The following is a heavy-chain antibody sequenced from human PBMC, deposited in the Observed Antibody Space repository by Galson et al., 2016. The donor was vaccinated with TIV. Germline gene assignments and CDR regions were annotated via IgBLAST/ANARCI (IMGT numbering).Heavy chain of an antibody. CDR3: ARDRFFDASGYYYYYYGMDV. V-gene: IGHV3-66*03. Sequence: SLRLSCAASELTVSRNYMSWVRQAPGGGLEWVSTIYSSVATYYADSVKGRFTISKYNSKNTLYLQMSGLRTEDTAVYYYARDRFFDASGYYYYYYGMDVWGQGTTVTVSS. CDR1: ELTVSRNY. J-gene: IGHJ6*02. D-gene: IGHD3-22*01. CDR2: IYSSVAT.